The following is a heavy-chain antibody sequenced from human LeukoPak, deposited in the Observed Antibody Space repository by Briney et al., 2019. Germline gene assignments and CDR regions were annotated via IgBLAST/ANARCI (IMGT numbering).Heavy chain of an antibody. CDR1: GFTFSSYG. V-gene: IGHV3-30*18. J-gene: IGHJ4*02. D-gene: IGHD3-10*01. CDR2: ISYDGSNK. CDR3: VKGPTSYYGSGSYNDF. Sequence: GRSLRLSCAASGFTFSSYGMHWVRQAPGKGLEWVAVISYDGSNKYYADSVKGRFTISRDNSKNALYLQMNSLRDEDTAVYYCVKGPTSYYGSGSYNDFWGQGTLVTVSS.